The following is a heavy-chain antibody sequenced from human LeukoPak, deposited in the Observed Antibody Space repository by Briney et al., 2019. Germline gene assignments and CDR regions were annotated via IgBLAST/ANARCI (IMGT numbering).Heavy chain of an antibody. V-gene: IGHV5-51*01. CDR1: GYSFSTYW. Sequence: GESLKIPCKGSGYSFSTYWIAWVRQMPGKGLEWRGIIYLGDSSTRYSPSFQGQVTISADKSFITASLQWSSLKASDTAMYYCARPAGSSGFLDYWGQGTLVTVSS. CDR3: ARPAGSSGFLDY. J-gene: IGHJ4*02. CDR2: IYLGDSST. D-gene: IGHD3-22*01.